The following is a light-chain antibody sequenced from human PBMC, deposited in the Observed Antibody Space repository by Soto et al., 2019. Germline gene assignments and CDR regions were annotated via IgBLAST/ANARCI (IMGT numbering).Light chain of an antibody. J-gene: IGKJ1*01. Sequence: IVLTQSPGTLSLSPGDRATLSCRASQSMSNSNLAWYQHKPGQAPRLLIYGASNRATGIPDRSSGSGSGTDFTLTISRLEPEDFAVYYCQQYGSSPWTFGQGTKVDIK. V-gene: IGKV3-20*01. CDR2: GAS. CDR1: QSMSNSN. CDR3: QQYGSSPWT.